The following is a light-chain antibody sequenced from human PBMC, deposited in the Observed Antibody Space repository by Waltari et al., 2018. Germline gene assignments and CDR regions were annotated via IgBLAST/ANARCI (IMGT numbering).Light chain of an antibody. CDR2: LNSDGSH. V-gene: IGLV4-69*01. Sequence: QLVLTQSPSASASLGASVKLTCTLSSGHSSSAIAWHQQQPEEGPRFLLKLNSDGSHYKGDGIPHRFSGSSSGAERYLTISSVQSEDEADDYCQTWDTGIPVVFGGGTKLTVL. CDR1: SGHSSSA. CDR3: QTWDTGIPVV. J-gene: IGLJ2*01.